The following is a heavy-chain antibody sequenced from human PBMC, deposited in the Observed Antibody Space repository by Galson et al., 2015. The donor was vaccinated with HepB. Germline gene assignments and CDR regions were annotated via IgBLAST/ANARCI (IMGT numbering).Heavy chain of an antibody. Sequence: SLRLSCAASGFTFSSYGMHWVRQAPGKGLEWVAVISYDGSNKYYADSVKGRFTISRDNSKNTLYLQMNSLRAEDTAVYYCARTFMTTVYWYFDLWGRGTLVTVSS. CDR3: ARTFMTTVYWYFDL. V-gene: IGHV3-30*03. D-gene: IGHD4-11*01. J-gene: IGHJ2*01. CDR2: ISYDGSNK. CDR1: GFTFSSYG.